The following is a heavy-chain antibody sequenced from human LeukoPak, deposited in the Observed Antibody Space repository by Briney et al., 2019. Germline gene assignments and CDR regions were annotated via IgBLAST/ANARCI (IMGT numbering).Heavy chain of an antibody. J-gene: IGHJ6*04. Sequence: SETLSLTCAVSGGSISSSNWWSWVRQPPGKVLEVIGEIYHGGSTNYNPSLKSRVTISVDKSKNQFSLKLSSVTAADTAVYYCATLNLSNLAEAGTSYGMDVWGKGTTATVSS. D-gene: IGHD6-13*01. CDR1: GGSISSSNW. CDR2: IYHGGST. V-gene: IGHV4-4*02. CDR3: ATLNLSNLAEAGTSYGMDV.